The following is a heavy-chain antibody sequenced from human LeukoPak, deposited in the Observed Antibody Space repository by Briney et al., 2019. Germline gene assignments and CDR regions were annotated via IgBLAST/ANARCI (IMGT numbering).Heavy chain of an antibody. D-gene: IGHD6-6*01. J-gene: IGHJ4*02. V-gene: IGHV3-30-3*01. CDR2: ISYDGSNK. Sequence: GGSLRLSCAASGFTFSSYAMHWVRQAPGKGLEWVAVISYDGSNKYYADSVKGRFTISRDNSKNTLYLQMNSLRAEDTAVYYCAHPSSNYWGQGTLVTVSS. CDR1: GFTFSSYA. CDR3: AHPSSNY.